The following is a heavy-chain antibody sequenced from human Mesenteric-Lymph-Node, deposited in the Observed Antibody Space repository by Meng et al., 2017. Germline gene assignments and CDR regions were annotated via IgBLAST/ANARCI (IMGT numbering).Heavy chain of an antibody. CDR3: ARGPPRDIVVVPAAMPGDYYYYGMDV. Sequence: ASVKVSCKASGYTFTSYGISWVRQAPGQGLEWMGWITAFNGNTNYAQNLQGRVTMTTDTSTRTAYMELRSLRSEDTAVYYCARGPPRDIVVVPAAMPGDYYYYGMDVWGQGTTVTSAS. CDR2: ITAFNGNT. D-gene: IGHD2-2*01. CDR1: GYTFTSYG. V-gene: IGHV1-18*01. J-gene: IGHJ6*01.